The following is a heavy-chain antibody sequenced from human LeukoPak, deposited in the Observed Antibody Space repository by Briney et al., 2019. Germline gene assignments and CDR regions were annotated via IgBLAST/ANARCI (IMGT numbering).Heavy chain of an antibody. Sequence: ASVKVSCKASGYTFTGYYMHWVRQAPGQGLEWMGWINPNSGGTNYAQKFQGRVTMTRDTSISTAYMELSRLRSDDTAVYYCARDPLRFSYYYYMDVWGKGTTVTVPS. V-gene: IGHV1-2*02. CDR3: ARDPLRFSYYYYMDV. J-gene: IGHJ6*03. CDR2: INPNSGGT. D-gene: IGHD3-3*01. CDR1: GYTFTGYY.